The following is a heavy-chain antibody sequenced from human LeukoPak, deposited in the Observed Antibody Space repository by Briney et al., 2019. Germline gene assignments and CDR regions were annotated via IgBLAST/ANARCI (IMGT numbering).Heavy chain of an antibody. CDR1: GFTFDDYA. CDR2: LARNSDNV. CDR3: AKGSGPVRFSGHVLDY. V-gene: IGHV3-9*01. D-gene: IGHD5-12*01. Sequence: GRSLRLSCAASGFTFDDYAMHWVRQAPGKGLEWVSTLARNSDNVHYADSVKGRFTISRDNARNSLYLQMDSLRPEDTALYFCAKGSGPVRFSGHVLDYWGQGTLVTVSS. J-gene: IGHJ4*02.